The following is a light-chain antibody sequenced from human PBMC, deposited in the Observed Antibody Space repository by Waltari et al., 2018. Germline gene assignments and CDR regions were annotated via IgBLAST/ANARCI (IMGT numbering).Light chain of an antibody. CDR2: DAS. CDR3: QQYNRWPPIT. Sequence: EILMTQSPATLSVSPGERATLSCRASQSVSSNLAWYQQKPGQALRLLIYDASTRAPSTPARFRGSGSGTEFTLTIRSLQSEDSAIYYCQQYNRWPPITFGQATRLEIK. J-gene: IGKJ5*01. CDR1: QSVSSN. V-gene: IGKV3-15*01.